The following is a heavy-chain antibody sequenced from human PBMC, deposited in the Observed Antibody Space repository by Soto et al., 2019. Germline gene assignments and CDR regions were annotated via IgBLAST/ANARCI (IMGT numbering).Heavy chain of an antibody. J-gene: IGHJ4*02. D-gene: IGHD6-13*01. CDR1: GFTVSSNY. CDR3: AINTPVRKFKPTGGIAAAATDDY. CDR2: IYSGGST. V-gene: IGHV3-66*01. Sequence: GGSLRLSCAASGFTVSSNYMSWVRQAPGKGLEWVSVIYSGGSTYYADSVKGRFTISRDNSKNTLYLQMNSLRAEDTAVYYCAINTPVRKFKPTGGIAAAATDDYWGQGTLVTVSS.